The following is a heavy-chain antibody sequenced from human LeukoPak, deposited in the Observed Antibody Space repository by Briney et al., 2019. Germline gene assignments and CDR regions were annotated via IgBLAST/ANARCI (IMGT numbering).Heavy chain of an antibody. V-gene: IGHV1-18*01. D-gene: IGHD3-3*01. CDR2: ISVYNGNT. CDR3: ASGVVFPAFDI. Sequence: ASMKVSCKTSGYTFTSYGISWVRQAPGHGLEWMGWISVYNGNTNYAQKFQGRVTMTTDTSTSTAYMELRSLRSDDTAVYYCASGVVFPAFDIWGQGTMVTVSS. CDR1: GYTFTSYG. J-gene: IGHJ3*02.